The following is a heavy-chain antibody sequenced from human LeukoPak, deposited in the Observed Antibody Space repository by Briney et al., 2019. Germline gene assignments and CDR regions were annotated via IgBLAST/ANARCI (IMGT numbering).Heavy chain of an antibody. J-gene: IGHJ2*01. V-gene: IGHV4-59*08. CDR3: ARRNYYDSSVVYFDL. CDR1: GGSISSYY. Sequence: RPSETLSLTCTVSGGSISSYYWSWIRQPPGKGLEWIGYIYYSGSTNYNPSLKSRVTISVDTSKNQFCLMVSSVTAADTAVYYCARRNYYDSSVVYFDLWGRGTLVTVSS. D-gene: IGHD3-22*01. CDR2: IYYSGST.